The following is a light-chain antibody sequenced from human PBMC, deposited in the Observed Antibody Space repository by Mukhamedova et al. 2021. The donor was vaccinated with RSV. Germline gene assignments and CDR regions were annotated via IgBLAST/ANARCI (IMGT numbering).Light chain of an antibody. CDR3: QQYDKPPLT. CDR2: DAS. Sequence: GDRVTITCQASQEITQYLNWYQQKSGKAPELLIYDASNLQTGVPSRFSGSGSGTDFSLTISDLQPEDFATYYCQQYDKPPLTFGGG. J-gene: IGKJ4*01. V-gene: IGKV1-33*01. CDR1: QEITQY.